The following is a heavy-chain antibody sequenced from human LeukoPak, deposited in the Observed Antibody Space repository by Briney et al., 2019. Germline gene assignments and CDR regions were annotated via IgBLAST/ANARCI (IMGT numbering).Heavy chain of an antibody. D-gene: IGHD6-19*01. J-gene: IGHJ5*02. CDR3: ARDLSSGWPNNWFDP. V-gene: IGHV1-46*01. Sequence: GASVKVSCKASGYTFTSYYMHWVRQAPGQGLEWMGTINPSGGSTSYAQKFQGRVTMTRDMSTSTVYMELSSLRSEDTAVYYCARDLSSGWPNNWFDPWGQGTLVTVSS. CDR1: GYTFTSYY. CDR2: INPSGGST.